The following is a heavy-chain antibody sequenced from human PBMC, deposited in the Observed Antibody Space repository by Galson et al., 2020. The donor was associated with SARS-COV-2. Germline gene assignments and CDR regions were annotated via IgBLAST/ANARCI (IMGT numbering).Heavy chain of an antibody. V-gene: IGHV1-24*01. CDR1: GYTLSELF. D-gene: IGHD3-10*01. CDR2: FDPEDGET. CDR3: ATAKAVVAYFYLGY. J-gene: IGHJ4*02. Sequence: ASVKVSCKVSGYTLSELFMHWVRQPPGKGLEWMGGFDPEDGETVYLQKFQGRVTMTEDTPTATVYMELSDLRSEDTAGYYCATAKAVVAYFYLGYWGQGTLVTVAS.